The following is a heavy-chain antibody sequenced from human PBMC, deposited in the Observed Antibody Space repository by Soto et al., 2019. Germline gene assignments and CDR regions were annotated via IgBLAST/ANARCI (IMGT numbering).Heavy chain of an antibody. J-gene: IGHJ5*02. Sequence: SAPTLVNHTQTLTLTGTFSGFSLSTSGVGVGWIRQPPGKALEWLALIYWNDDKRYSASLKSRLTITKDTSKNQVVLRMTGMDPVYTATYYCAHRQGMAAAGLNWFDPWGQGTLVTVS. D-gene: IGHD6-13*01. CDR3: AHRQGMAAAGLNWFDP. V-gene: IGHV2-5*01. CDR1: GFSLSTSGVG. CDR2: IYWNDDK.